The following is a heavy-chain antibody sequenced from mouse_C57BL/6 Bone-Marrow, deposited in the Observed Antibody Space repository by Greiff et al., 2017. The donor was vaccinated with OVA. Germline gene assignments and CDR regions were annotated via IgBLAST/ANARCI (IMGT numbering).Heavy chain of an antibody. CDR3: ARSWDWFAY. V-gene: IGHV1-82*01. D-gene: IGHD4-1*01. CDR2: IYPGDGDT. Sequence: VQLQESGPELVKPGASVKISCTASGYAISSAWMNWVKQRPGKGLEWIGRIYPGDGDTNYNGKCKGKATLTADKSSSSAYLQLSSLTSEASAVYFCARSWDWFAYWGQGTLVTVSA. CDR1: GYAISSAW. J-gene: IGHJ3*01.